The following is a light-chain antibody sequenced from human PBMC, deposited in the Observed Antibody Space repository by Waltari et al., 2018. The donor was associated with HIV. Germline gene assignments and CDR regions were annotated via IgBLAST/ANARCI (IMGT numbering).Light chain of an antibody. V-gene: IGLV1-44*01. CDR1: YSNIGSNT. CDR3: SAWDDSLHGEL. CDR2: SNN. Sequence: QSVLTQTPSLSGTPGQRVTISCSGGYSNIGSNTVNWYQQFPGTAPRLLIYSNNQRPAGVPDRFSGSKSGTSASLVNRELQSQDEADYHCSAWDDSLHGELFGGGTKLTVL. J-gene: IGLJ2*01.